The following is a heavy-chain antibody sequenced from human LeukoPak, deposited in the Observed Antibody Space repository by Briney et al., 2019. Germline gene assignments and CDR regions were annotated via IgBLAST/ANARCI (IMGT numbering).Heavy chain of an antibody. CDR1: GGSISSGGYS. V-gene: IGHV4-30-2*01. D-gene: IGHD4-23*01. Sequence: PSETLSLTCAVSGGSISSGGYSWSWIRQPPGKGLEWIGYIYHSGSTYYNPSLKSRVTISVDRSKNQFSLKLDSVTAADTAVYYCARSPPALTQRFYFDYWGQGTLVTVSS. CDR3: ARSPPALTQRFYFDY. J-gene: IGHJ4*02. CDR2: IYHSGST.